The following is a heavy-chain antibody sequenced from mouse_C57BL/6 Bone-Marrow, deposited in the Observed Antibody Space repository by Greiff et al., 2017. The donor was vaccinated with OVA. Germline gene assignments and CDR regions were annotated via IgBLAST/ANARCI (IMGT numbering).Heavy chain of an antibody. CDR2: IYPGSGST. D-gene: IGHD1-1*01. Sequence: QVQLQQSGAELVKPGASVKMSCKASGYTFTSYWITWVKQRPGQGLEWIGDIYPGSGSTNYNEKFKSKATLTVDTSSSTAYMQLSSLKSEDSAVYYCARDAIPWHYYGSSPWYFDVWGTGTTVTVSS. J-gene: IGHJ1*03. V-gene: IGHV1-55*01. CDR1: GYTFTSYW. CDR3: ARDAIPWHYYGSSPWYFDV.